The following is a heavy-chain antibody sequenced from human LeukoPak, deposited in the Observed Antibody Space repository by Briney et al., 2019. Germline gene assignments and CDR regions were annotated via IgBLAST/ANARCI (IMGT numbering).Heavy chain of an antibody. J-gene: IGHJ4*02. Sequence: SETLSLTCTVSGYSISSGYYWSWIRQHPGKGLEWIGYIYYSGSTYYNPSLKSRVTISVDTSKNQFSLKLSSVTAADTAVYYCARSLHYYDSSGYYPLDYWGQGTLVTVSS. CDR1: GYSISSGYY. D-gene: IGHD3-22*01. CDR3: ARSLHYYDSSGYYPLDY. V-gene: IGHV4-31*03. CDR2: IYYSGST.